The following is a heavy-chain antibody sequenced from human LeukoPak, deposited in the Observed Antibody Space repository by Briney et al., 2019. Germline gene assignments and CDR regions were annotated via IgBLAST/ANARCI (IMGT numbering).Heavy chain of an antibody. D-gene: IGHD4-17*01. CDR2: ISGSGGST. V-gene: IGHV3-23*01. Sequence: PGGSLRLSCAASGFTFSSYAMSWVRQAPGKGLEWVSAISGSGGSTYYADSVKGRFTISRDNSKNTLYLQMNSLRAEDTAVYYCAKGLPLYDYASDAFDIWGQGTMVTVSS. CDR1: GFTFSSYA. J-gene: IGHJ3*02. CDR3: AKGLPLYDYASDAFDI.